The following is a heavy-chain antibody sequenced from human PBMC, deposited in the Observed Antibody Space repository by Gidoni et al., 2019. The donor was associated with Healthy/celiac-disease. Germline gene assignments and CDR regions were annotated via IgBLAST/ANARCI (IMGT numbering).Heavy chain of an antibody. CDR1: GYTLTELS. V-gene: IGHV1-24*01. D-gene: IGHD6-13*01. Sequence: CKVSGYTLTELSMHWVRQAPGKGLEWMGGFDPEDGETIYAQKFQGRVTMTEDTSTDTAYMELSSLRSEDTAVYYCATDRLEWGSWYDGGAFDIWGQGTMVTVSS. CDR3: ATDRLEWGSWYDGGAFDI. J-gene: IGHJ3*02. CDR2: FDPEDGET.